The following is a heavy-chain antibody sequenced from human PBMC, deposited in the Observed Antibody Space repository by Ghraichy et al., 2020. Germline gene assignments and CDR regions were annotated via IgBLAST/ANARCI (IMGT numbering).Heavy chain of an antibody. D-gene: IGHD3-16*02. Sequence: GGSLRLSCAASGFTFDDYAMHWVRQAPGKGLEWVSGISWNSGSIGYADSVKGRFTISRDNAKNSLYLQMNSLRAEDTALYYCAKDMITFGGVIVIGFDYWGQGTLVTVSS. CDR3: AKDMITFGGVIVIGFDY. CDR2: ISWNSGSI. J-gene: IGHJ4*02. CDR1: GFTFDDYA. V-gene: IGHV3-9*01.